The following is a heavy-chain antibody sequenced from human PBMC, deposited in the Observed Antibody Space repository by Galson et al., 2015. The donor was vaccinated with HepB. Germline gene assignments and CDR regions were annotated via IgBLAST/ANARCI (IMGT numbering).Heavy chain of an antibody. CDR1: GFSLSTSGVG. V-gene: IGHV2-5*02. CDR2: IYWDDDK. J-gene: IGHJ3*02. CDR3: AHTKTYYYDSSGYQNLERAFDI. D-gene: IGHD3-22*01. Sequence: PALVKPTQTITLTCTFSGFSLSTSGVGVGWIRQPPGKALEWLALIYWDDDKRYSPSLKSRLTITKDTSKNQVVLTMTNMDPVDTATYYCAHTKTYYYDSSGYQNLERAFDIWGQGTMVTVSS.